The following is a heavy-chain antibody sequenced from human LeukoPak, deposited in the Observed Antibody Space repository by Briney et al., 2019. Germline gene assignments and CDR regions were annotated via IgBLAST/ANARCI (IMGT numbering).Heavy chain of an antibody. CDR1: GGSISSGSYY. D-gene: IGHD2-2*01. V-gene: IGHV4-61*02. J-gene: IGHJ4*02. CDR3: ARRGDRFVVVPAAKLPRGSKYYFDY. CDR2: IYTSGST. Sequence: SETLSLTCTVSGGSISSGSYYWSWIRQPAGKGLEWIGRIYTSGSTNYNPSLKSRVTISVDTSKNQFSLKLSSVTAADTAVYYCARRGDRFVVVPAAKLPRGSKYYFDYWGQGTLVTVSS.